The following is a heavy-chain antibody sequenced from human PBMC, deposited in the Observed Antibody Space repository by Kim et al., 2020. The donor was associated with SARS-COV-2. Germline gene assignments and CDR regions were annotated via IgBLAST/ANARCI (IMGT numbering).Heavy chain of an antibody. D-gene: IGHD2-15*01. V-gene: IGHV3-21*01. CDR3: ARDRNTRARLGGMDI. J-gene: IGHJ6*02. Sequence: ADSVRGRFTISRDNARNSLYLQMNSLRIEDTAIYYCARDRNTRARLGGMDIWGQGTTVTVS.